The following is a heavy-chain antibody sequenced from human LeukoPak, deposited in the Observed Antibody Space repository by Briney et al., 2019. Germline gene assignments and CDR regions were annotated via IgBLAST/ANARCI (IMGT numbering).Heavy chain of an antibody. D-gene: IGHD3-22*01. CDR1: GYTFTSYY. V-gene: IGHV1-46*01. J-gene: IGHJ4*02. Sequence: ASVKVSCKASGYTFTSYYMHWVRQAPGQGLEWMGIINPSGGSTSYAQKFQGRVTMTRDTSTSTVYMELSSLRSEDTAVYYRARDARSYDSSGYYPPAAYFDYWGQGTLVTVSS. CDR3: ARDARSYDSSGYYPPAAYFDY. CDR2: INPSGGST.